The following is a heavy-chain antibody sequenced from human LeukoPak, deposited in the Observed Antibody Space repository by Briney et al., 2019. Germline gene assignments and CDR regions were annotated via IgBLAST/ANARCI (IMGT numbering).Heavy chain of an antibody. CDR2: INHSGST. CDR1: GGSFSGYY. J-gene: IGHJ4*02. D-gene: IGHD2-2*01. V-gene: IGHV4-34*01. CDR3: ARHKGVTGPVVPAANFDY. Sequence: SETLSLTCAVYGGSFSGYYWSWIRQPPGKGLEWIGEINHSGSTNYNPPLKSRVTISVDTSKNQFSLKLSSVTAADTAVYYCARHKGVTGPVVPAANFDYWGQGTLVTVSS.